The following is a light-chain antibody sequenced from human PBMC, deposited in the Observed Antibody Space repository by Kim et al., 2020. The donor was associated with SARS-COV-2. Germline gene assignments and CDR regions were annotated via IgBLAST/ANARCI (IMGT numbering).Light chain of an antibody. Sequence: DIQMTQSPSSLSASVGDRVTITCQASQHISIYLNWYQQKPGKAPKLLIYDASNLETGVPSRFSGSGSGTDFTFTISSLQPEDIATYYCQQYDNPRVTFGQGTRLEIK. CDR3: QQYDNPRVT. CDR1: QHISIY. J-gene: IGKJ5*01. V-gene: IGKV1-33*01. CDR2: DAS.